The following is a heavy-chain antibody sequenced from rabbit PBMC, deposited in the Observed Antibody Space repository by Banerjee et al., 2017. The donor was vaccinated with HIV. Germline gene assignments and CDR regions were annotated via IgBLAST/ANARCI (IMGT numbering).Heavy chain of an antibody. CDR3: ARGGYATYAGYGYTPLDL. CDR1: GFSFSTNA. J-gene: IGHJ3*01. Sequence: QSLEESGGDLVKPGASLTLTCTASGFSFSTNAVCWVRQAPGKGPELIACIAAVIGNTWYTNCAKGRYTISKTSSTTVTLQMTSLTGADTATYFCARGGYATYAGYGYTPLDLWGPGTLVTVS. D-gene: IGHD6-1*01. CDR2: IAAVIGNT. V-gene: IGHV1S40*01.